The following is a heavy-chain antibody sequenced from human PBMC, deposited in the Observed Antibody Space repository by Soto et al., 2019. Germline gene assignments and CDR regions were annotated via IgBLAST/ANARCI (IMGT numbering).Heavy chain of an antibody. D-gene: IGHD6-19*01. V-gene: IGHV1-18*01. CDR2: ISAYNGNT. CDR3: ARDKKVQWLVKGRAFDI. CDR1: GYTFTSYG. Sequence: GASVKVSCKASGYTFTSYGIRWVRQAPGQGLEWMGWISAYNGNTNYAQKLQGRVTMTTDTSTSTAYMELRSLRSDDTAVYYCARDKKVQWLVKGRAFDIWGQGTMVTVSS. J-gene: IGHJ3*02.